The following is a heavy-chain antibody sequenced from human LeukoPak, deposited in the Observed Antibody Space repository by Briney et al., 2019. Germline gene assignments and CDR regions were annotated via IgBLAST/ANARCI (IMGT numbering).Heavy chain of an antibody. CDR1: GDSVSSNTAA. V-gene: IGHV6-1*01. CDR2: TYYRSKWYY. J-gene: IGHJ6*02. D-gene: IGHD2-15*01. Sequence: SRTLSLTCAISGDSVSSNTAAGHWVRQSPSGGLEWRGRTYYRSKWYYDYATSVSSRIAINPDTSKNLFSLQLNSVTPEDTAVYYCARDPGYYYGMDVWGQGTTVTVSS. CDR3: ARDPGYYYGMDV.